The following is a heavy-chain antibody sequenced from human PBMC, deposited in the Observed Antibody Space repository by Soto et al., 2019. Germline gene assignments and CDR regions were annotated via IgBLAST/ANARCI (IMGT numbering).Heavy chain of an antibody. J-gene: IGHJ4*02. CDR3: AREGGAYYYDSSGYGY. V-gene: IGHV1-2*02. Sequence: ASVKVSCKASGYTFTGYYMHWVRQAHGQGLEWMGWINPNSGGTNYAQKFQGRVTMTRDTSISTAYMELSRLRSDDTAVYYCAREGGAYYYDSSGYGYWGQGTLVTVSS. D-gene: IGHD3-22*01. CDR2: INPNSGGT. CDR1: GYTFTGYY.